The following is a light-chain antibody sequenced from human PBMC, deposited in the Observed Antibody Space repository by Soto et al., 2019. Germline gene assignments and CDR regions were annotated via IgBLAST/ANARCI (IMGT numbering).Light chain of an antibody. V-gene: IGLV1-40*01. CDR3: QSYDSSLSGAV. CDR1: SSNIGAGCD. J-gene: IGLJ7*01. CDR2: DNS. Sequence: QSVLTQPPSVSGAPGQRVTISCTGSSSNIGAGCDVHWYQQLPGTAPKLLIYDNSNRPSGVPDRFSGSKSGTSASLAITGLQAEDGADYYCQSYDSSLSGAVFGGGTQLTV.